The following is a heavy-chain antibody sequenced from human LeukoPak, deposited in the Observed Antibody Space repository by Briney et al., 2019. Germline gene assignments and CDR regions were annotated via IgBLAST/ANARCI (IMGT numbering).Heavy chain of an antibody. CDR1: GFTFSSYW. CDR2: IKKDGSEK. J-gene: IGHJ4*02. Sequence: PGGSLRLSCAASGFTFSSYWMSWVRQAPGKGLEWVANIKKDGSEKYYVDSVKSRFTISRDNAKNSLHLRMNSLRAEDTAVYFCARRDGPIDFWGQGTLVTVSS. V-gene: IGHV3-7*05. CDR3: ARRDGPIDF. D-gene: IGHD5-24*01.